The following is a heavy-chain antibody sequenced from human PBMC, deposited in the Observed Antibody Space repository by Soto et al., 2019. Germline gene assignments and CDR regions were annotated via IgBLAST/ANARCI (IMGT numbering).Heavy chain of an antibody. CDR1: GFPFSSYT. V-gene: IGHV3-48*01. J-gene: IGHJ4*02. Sequence: PGGSLRLSCAASGFPFSSYTMNWVRQTPGKGLEWISYITTGGSAIYADSVKGRFTISRDNGENSLFLQMSSLGVADTAVYYCARDLHWAFDNWGQGTLVTVSS. CDR3: ARDLHWAFDN. D-gene: IGHD3-16*01. CDR2: ITTGGSAI.